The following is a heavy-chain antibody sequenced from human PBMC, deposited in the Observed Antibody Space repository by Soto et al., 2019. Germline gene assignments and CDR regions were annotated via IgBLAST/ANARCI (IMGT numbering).Heavy chain of an antibody. CDR3: ARTYYGSGSYFTTYYYYYMDV. CDR2: IYYSGST. V-gene: IGHV4-39*07. J-gene: IGHJ6*03. D-gene: IGHD3-10*01. CDR1: GGSISSSSYY. Sequence: SETLSLTCTVSGGSISSSSYYWGWIRQPPGKGLEWIGSIYYSGSTYYNPSLKSRVTISVDTSKNQFSLKLSSVTAADTAVYYCARTYYGSGSYFTTYYYYYMDVWGKGTTVTSP.